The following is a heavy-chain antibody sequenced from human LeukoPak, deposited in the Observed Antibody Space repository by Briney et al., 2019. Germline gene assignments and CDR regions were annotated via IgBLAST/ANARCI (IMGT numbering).Heavy chain of an antibody. D-gene: IGHD6-13*01. Sequence: SETLSLTCTVSGGSISSYYWSWIRQPPGKGLEWIGYIYYSGGTNYNPSLKSRVTISVDTSKNQFSLKLSSVTAADTAVYYCARHGRIAAAGDFDYWGQGTLVTVSS. CDR3: ARHGRIAAAGDFDY. CDR1: GGSISSYY. J-gene: IGHJ4*02. V-gene: IGHV4-59*08. CDR2: IYYSGGT.